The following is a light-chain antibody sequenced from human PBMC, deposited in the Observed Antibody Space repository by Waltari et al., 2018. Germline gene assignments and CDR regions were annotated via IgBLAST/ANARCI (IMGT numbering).Light chain of an antibody. CDR2: DVS. CDR1: SSDVGGYNY. J-gene: IGLJ3*02. Sequence: QSALTQPASVSGSPGQSITISCTGTSSDVGGYNYVSWYPQHPGKAPKLMIFDVSNRRSGVSNRFSGSKSGKTAARTIFGLQAEDEADYYCSSYTSSSRVFGGGTKLTVL. CDR3: SSYTSSSRV. V-gene: IGLV2-14*03.